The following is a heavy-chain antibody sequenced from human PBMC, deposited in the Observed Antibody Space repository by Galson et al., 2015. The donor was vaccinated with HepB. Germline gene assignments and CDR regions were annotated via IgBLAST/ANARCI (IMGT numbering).Heavy chain of an antibody. D-gene: IGHD2-2*01. Sequence: SVKVSCKASGYTFTSYDINWVRQATGQGLEWMGRINPNSGGTNYAQKFQGRVTMTRDTSISTAYMELSRLGSDDTAVYYCASSPRDCSSTSCHNWFDPWGQGTLVTVSS. V-gene: IGHV1-2*06. CDR1: GYTFTSYD. CDR3: ASSPRDCSSTSCHNWFDP. J-gene: IGHJ5*02. CDR2: INPNSGGT.